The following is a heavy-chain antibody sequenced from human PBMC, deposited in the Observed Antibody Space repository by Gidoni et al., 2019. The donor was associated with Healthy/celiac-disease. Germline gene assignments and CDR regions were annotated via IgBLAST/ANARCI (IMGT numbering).Heavy chain of an antibody. Sequence: EVQLVESGGGLVKPGGSLRLSCAASGFTFSSYSMNWVRQAPGKGLEWVSSISSSSSYIYYVDSVKGRFTISRDNAKNSLFLQMNSLRAEDTAVYYCARGRIAVAGMVCDYWGQGTLVTVSS. CDR3: ARGRIAVAGMVCDY. D-gene: IGHD6-19*01. J-gene: IGHJ4*02. CDR1: GFTFSSYS. V-gene: IGHV3-21*01. CDR2: ISSSSSYI.